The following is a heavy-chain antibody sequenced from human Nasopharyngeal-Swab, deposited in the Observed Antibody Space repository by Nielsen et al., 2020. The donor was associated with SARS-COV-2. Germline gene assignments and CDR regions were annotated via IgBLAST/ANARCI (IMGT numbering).Heavy chain of an antibody. D-gene: IGHD2-15*01. V-gene: IGHV5-51*01. Sequence: VRQMPGKGLEWMGIIYPGDSDTRYSPSFQGQVTISADESISTAYLQWSSLKASDTAMYYCARHRAVAAPVRYYYYMDVWGKGTTVTVSS. CDR2: IYPGDSDT. CDR3: ARHRAVAAPVRYYYYMDV. J-gene: IGHJ6*03.